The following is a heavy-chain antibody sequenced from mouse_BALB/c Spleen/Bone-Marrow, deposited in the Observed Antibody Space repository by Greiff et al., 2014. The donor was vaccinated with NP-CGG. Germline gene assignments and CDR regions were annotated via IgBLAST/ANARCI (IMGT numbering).Heavy chain of an antibody. D-gene: IGHD2-14*01. J-gene: IGHJ4*01. V-gene: IGHV1S126*01. CDR1: GYTFTNYW. CDR2: IYPSDSYS. CDR3: TRRDRYDYYGVDY. Sequence: QVQLKESWAELVRPGASVKVSCKASGYTFTNYWINWVRQRPGQGLEWIGNIYPSDSYSNYNQKFKDKATLTVDKSSSTAYMQLSSPTSEDSAVYYCTRRDRYDYYGVDYWGQGTSVTVSS.